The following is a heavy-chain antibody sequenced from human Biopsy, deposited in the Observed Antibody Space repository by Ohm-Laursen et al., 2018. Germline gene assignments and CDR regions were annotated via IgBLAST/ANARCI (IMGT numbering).Heavy chain of an antibody. CDR3: VRSRGSSGIATIYYYGMDV. D-gene: IGHD3-10*01. CDR2: ISSSSDNI. Sequence: GSLRLSCAAFGFTLSSYSMNWVRQTPGKGLEWVSTISSSSDNIYYVDSVKGRFTISRDNAKNSLYLQMNSLRAEDTAVYYCVRSRGSSGIATIYYYGMDVWGQGTTVTVSS. J-gene: IGHJ6*02. V-gene: IGHV3-21*01. CDR1: GFTLSSYS.